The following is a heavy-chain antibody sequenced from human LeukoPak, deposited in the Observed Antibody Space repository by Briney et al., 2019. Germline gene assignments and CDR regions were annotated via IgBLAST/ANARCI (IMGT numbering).Heavy chain of an antibody. CDR3: ARLHQLPYLLNYYGMDV. J-gene: IGHJ6*02. Sequence: SGTLSLTCAVSGGSISSSNWWSWVRQPPGKGLEWIGEIYHSGSTNYNPSLKSRVTISVDKSKNQFSLKLSSVTAADTAVYYCARLHQLPYLLNYYGMDVWGQGTTVTVSS. CDR1: GGSISSSNW. CDR2: IYHSGST. V-gene: IGHV4-4*02. D-gene: IGHD2-2*01.